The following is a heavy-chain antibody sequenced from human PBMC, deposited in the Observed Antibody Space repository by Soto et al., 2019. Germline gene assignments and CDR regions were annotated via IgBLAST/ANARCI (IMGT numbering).Heavy chain of an antibody. CDR1: GFTFSNYA. CDR3: ARDGVGPTYSGFDY. D-gene: IGHD1-26*01. V-gene: IGHV3-30-3*01. CDR2: ISYDGSNK. Sequence: QVQLVESGGGVVQPGRSLRLSCAASGFTFSNYAMYWVRQAPGKELEWVAVISYDGSNKYYADSVKGRFSISRDNSKNTLYLQMNSLRVEDTAVYHCARDGVGPTYSGFDYWGQGTLVTVSS. J-gene: IGHJ4*02.